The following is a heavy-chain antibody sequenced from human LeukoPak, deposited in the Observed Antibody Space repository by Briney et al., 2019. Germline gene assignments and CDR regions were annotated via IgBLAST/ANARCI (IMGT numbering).Heavy chain of an antibody. CDR3: TTDKEVQPYYDFWSGYYKRVDY. V-gene: IGHV3-23*01. CDR2: ISGSGGST. J-gene: IGHJ4*02. CDR1: GFTFSSYA. D-gene: IGHD3-3*01. Sequence: PGGSLRLSCAASGFTFSSYAMSWVRQAPGKGLEWVSAISGSGGSTYYADSVKGRFTISRDNSKNTLYLQMNSLRAEDTAVYYCTTDKEVQPYYDFWSGYYKRVDYWGQGTLVTVSS.